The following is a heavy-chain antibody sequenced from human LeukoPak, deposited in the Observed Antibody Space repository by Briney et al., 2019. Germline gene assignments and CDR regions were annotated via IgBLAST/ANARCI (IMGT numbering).Heavy chain of an antibody. CDR2: ISGSGGST. CDR1: GFTFSSYG. CDR3: AKVGGARLRYFDWLLFFDY. D-gene: IGHD3-9*01. V-gene: IGHV3-23*01. Sequence: AGGSLRLSCAASGFTFSSYGMSWVRQAPGKGLEWVSAISGSGGSTYYADSVKGRFTISRDNSKNTLYLQMNSLRAEDTAVYYCAKVGGARLRYFDWLLFFDYWGQGTLVTVSS. J-gene: IGHJ4*02.